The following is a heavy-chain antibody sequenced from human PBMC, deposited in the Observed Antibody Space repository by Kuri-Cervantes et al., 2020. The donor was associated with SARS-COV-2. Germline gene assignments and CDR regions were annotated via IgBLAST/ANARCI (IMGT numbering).Heavy chain of an antibody. D-gene: IGHD3-22*01. CDR2: IYHSGST. V-gene: IGHV4-38-2*02. CDR3: ARGSPPEFTMIVVVIPSDAFDI. Sequence: GSLRLSCTVSGYSISSGYYWGWIRQPPGKGLEWIGSIYHSGSTYYNPSLKSRVTISVDTSKNQFSLKLSSVTAADTAVYYCARGSPPEFTMIVVVIPSDAFDIWGQGTMVTVSS. CDR1: GYSISSGYY. J-gene: IGHJ3*02.